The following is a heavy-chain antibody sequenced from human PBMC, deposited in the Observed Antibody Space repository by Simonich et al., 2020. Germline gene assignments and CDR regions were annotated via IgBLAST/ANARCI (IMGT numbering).Heavy chain of an antibody. Sequence: QVQLVQSGAEVKKPGASVKVSCKASGYTFTGYYRHWVRQAPGQGLEWVGWINPSRGGTNYAQKFQGRVTMTRDTSISTAYMELSRLRSDDTAVYYCARDRAARYYYYYYMDVWGKGTTVTVSS. V-gene: IGHV1-2*02. CDR3: ARDRAARYYYYYYMDV. J-gene: IGHJ6*03. D-gene: IGHD6-6*01. CDR1: GYTFTGYY. CDR2: INPSRGGT.